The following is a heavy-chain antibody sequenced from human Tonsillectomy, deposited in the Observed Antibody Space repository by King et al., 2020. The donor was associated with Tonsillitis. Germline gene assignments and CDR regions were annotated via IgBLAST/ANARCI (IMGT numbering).Heavy chain of an antibody. CDR2: ISFDGNTR. D-gene: IGHD6-13*01. CDR1: GFTFSTYG. CDR3: ARGCSDWYDGCDS. V-gene: IGHV3-30*03. J-gene: IGHJ5*01. Sequence: VQLVESGGGVVQPGRSLRLSCTTSGFTFSTYGMNWVRQAPGKGPEWVSAISFDGNTRHYADSVKGRFTISKDEPRKKVYLQMNIVRPEDTAAYYCARGCSDWYDGCDSWGQGTLVSVSS.